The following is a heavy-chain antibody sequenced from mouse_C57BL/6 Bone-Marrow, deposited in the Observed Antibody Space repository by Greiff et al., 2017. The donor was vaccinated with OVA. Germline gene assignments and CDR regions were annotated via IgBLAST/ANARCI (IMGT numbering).Heavy chain of an antibody. J-gene: IGHJ3*01. CDR1: GYTFTSYG. V-gene: IGHV1-81*01. CDR2: IYPRSGNT. CDR3: AREGGYCGSPFAY. Sequence: QVQLQQSGAELARPGASVKLSCKASGYTFTSYGISWVKQRTGQGLEWIGEIYPRSGNTYYNEKIKGKANLTADKSSSTAYMELRSLTSEDSAVYFGAREGGYCGSPFAYWGQGTLVTVSA. D-gene: IGHD1-1*01.